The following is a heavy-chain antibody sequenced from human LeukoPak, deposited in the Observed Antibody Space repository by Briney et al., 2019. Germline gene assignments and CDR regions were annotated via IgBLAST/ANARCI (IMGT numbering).Heavy chain of an antibody. Sequence: GGSLRLSCAASGFTFSSYAMHWVRQAPGKGLEWVAVISYDGSNKYYADSVKGRFTISRDNSKNTLYLQMNSLRAEDTAVYYCARPMIAAAGTSVGYWGQGTLVTVSS. J-gene: IGHJ4*02. CDR2: ISYDGSNK. CDR1: GFTFSSYA. V-gene: IGHV3-30*04. CDR3: ARPMIAAAGTSVGY. D-gene: IGHD6-13*01.